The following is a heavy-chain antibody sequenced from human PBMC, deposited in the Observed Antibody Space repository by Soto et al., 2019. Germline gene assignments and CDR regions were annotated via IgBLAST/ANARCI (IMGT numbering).Heavy chain of an antibody. CDR1: GFTFSSRA. D-gene: IGHD2-2*01. CDR2: ISGSGGTT. CDR3: ARYCISTTCDGPYYGMDV. Sequence: EVQLLESGGALVQPGGSLRLSCAGSGFTFSSRAMTWARQGPGRRLEWVSTISGSGGTTYYADSVKGRFTISRDNSMDTLYLQMNSLRADDTAVYYCARYCISTTCDGPYYGMDVWGQGTTVTVSS. V-gene: IGHV3-23*01. J-gene: IGHJ6*02.